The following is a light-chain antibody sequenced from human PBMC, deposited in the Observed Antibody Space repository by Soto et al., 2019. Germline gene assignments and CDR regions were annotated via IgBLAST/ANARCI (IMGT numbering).Light chain of an antibody. CDR1: QNIDSW. Sequence: DIRMTQSPSTLSASVGDRVTITFRASQNIDSWLAWYQQKPGKAPKIMIYGATSLESGAPSRFSGTESGTEFTLTISSLRPDDFATYYCQQYNDYSAWTFGQGTKVDIK. V-gene: IGKV1-5*01. J-gene: IGKJ1*01. CDR2: GAT. CDR3: QQYNDYSAWT.